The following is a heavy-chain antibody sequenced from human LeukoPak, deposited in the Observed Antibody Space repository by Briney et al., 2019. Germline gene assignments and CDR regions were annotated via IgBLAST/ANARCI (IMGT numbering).Heavy chain of an antibody. CDR1: GGSISSSSYY. Sequence: PSETLSLTCTVSGGSISSSSYYWGWIRQPPGKGLEWIGYIYHSGSTYYNPSLKSRVTISVDRSKNQFSLKLSSVTAADTAVYYCARRDGGGTNAFDIWGQGTMVTVSS. J-gene: IGHJ3*02. V-gene: IGHV4-30-2*01. D-gene: IGHD1-26*01. CDR3: ARRDGGGTNAFDI. CDR2: IYHSGST.